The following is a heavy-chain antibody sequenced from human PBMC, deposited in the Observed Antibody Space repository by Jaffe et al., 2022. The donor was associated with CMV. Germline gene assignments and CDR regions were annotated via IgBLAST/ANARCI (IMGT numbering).Heavy chain of an antibody. CDR1: GFTFSSYW. D-gene: IGHD6-19*01. Sequence: EVQLVESGGGLVQPGGSLRLSCAASGFTFSSYWMSWVRQAPGKGLEWVANIKQDGSEKYYVDSVKGRFTISRDNAKNSLYLQMNSLRAEDTAVYYCARDCDPRQCQTGPFDYWGQGTLVTVSS. CDR2: IKQDGSEK. CDR3: ARDCDPRQCQTGPFDY. V-gene: IGHV3-7*03. J-gene: IGHJ4*02.